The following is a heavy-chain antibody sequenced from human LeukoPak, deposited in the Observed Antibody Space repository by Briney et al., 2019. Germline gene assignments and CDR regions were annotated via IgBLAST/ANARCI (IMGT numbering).Heavy chain of an antibody. J-gene: IGHJ4*02. CDR3: TTAPYYDILTGYYDY. Sequence: RGSLTLSCPPSGFTFSNAWMSWVRQPPGKGLEWVGRIKTKTDGGTTDYAAPVKGRFTISRDDSKNTLYLQMNSLKTEDTAVYYCTTAPYYDILTGYYDYWGQGTLVTVSS. V-gene: IGHV3-15*01. CDR1: GFTFSNAW. CDR2: IKTKTDGGTT. D-gene: IGHD3-9*01.